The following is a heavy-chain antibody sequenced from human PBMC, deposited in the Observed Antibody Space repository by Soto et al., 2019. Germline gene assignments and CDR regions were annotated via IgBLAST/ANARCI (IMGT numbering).Heavy chain of an antibody. V-gene: IGHV1-69*12. D-gene: IGHD3-3*01. CDR3: ARDGDPQSAFWSGPLGGGRFDP. CDR1: GGTFGNSA. CDR2: IVPMFGTA. Sequence: QVQLVQSGAEVKKPGSSVNVSCKTSGGTFGNSAVTWVRQAPGQGLEWLGGIVPMFGTANYAQKFQGRDTITADESTSTAYMELSSLNTDDTAVYYCARDGDPQSAFWSGPLGGGRFDPWGQGTLVTVSS. J-gene: IGHJ5*02.